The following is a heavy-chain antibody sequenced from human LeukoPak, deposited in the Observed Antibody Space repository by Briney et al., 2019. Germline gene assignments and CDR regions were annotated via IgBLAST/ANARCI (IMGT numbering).Heavy chain of an antibody. V-gene: IGHV1-18*01. CDR3: ARTPGMVVVKTFYCMDV. CDR1: GGTFSSYA. J-gene: IGHJ6*02. Sequence: ASVKVSCKASGGTFSSYAISWVRQAPGQGLEWMGWIGTYKGNTNYAQIFQGRVTMTTDTSTSTAYMELKNLRSDDTAVYYCARTPGMVVVKTFYCMDVWGQGTTVTVSS. D-gene: IGHD3-22*01. CDR2: IGTYKGNT.